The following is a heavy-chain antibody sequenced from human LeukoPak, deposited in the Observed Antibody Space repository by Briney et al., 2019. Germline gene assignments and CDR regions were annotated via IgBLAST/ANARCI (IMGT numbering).Heavy chain of an antibody. Sequence: PSETLSLTCTVSGDSISSYYWSWIRQPAGKGLEWIGRIYTSGSTTYNPSLKSRVTMSVETSKNQFSLKLSSVAAADTAVYYCARGLGYCSGDSCLAFDYWGQGTLVTVSS. J-gene: IGHJ4*02. D-gene: IGHD2-15*01. V-gene: IGHV4-4*07. CDR3: ARGLGYCSGDSCLAFDY. CDR2: IYTSGST. CDR1: GDSISSYY.